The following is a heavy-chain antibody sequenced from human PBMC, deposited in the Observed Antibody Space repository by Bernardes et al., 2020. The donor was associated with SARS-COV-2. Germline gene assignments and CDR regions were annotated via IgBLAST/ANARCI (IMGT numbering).Heavy chain of an antibody. V-gene: IGHV3-30*03. Sequence: VAVSLKKKNNKYYADALKGRFTISRDNSKNTLFLPMNNLRVEDTAVYYCATVRSSSWYVDNWFDPWGQGTL. J-gene: IGHJ5*02. CDR2: SLKKKNNK. CDR3: ATVRSSSWYVDNWFDP. D-gene: IGHD6-13*01.